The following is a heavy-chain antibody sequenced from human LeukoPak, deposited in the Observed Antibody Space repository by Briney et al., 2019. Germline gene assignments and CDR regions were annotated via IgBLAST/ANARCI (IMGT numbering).Heavy chain of an antibody. CDR3: ARDRYYYDSSGYYVFDY. D-gene: IGHD3-22*01. CDR1: GYSISSGYY. Sequence: SETLSLTCTVSGYSISSGYYWGWIRQPPGKGLEWIGSIYHSGSTYYNPSLKSRVTMSVDTSKNQFSLKLSSVTAADTAVYYCARDRYYYDSSGYYVFDYWGQGTLVTVSS. J-gene: IGHJ4*02. V-gene: IGHV4-38-2*02. CDR2: IYHSGST.